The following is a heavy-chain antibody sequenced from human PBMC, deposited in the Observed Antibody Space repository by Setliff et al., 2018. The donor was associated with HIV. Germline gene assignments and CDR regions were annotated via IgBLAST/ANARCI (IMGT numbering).Heavy chain of an antibody. J-gene: IGHJ4*02. CDR2: IITGNGDT. CDR3: ARDDVAAPGSHHDY. Sequence: ASVKVSCKASGYTFTDYVIHWVRQAPGQRPEWMAWIITGNGDTHYSQKFRDRVTVTRDTSANTAFLELNTLTSEDTAVYYCARDDVAAPGSHHDYWGQGTLVTVSS. CDR1: GYTFTDYV. V-gene: IGHV1-3*04. D-gene: IGHD6-13*01.